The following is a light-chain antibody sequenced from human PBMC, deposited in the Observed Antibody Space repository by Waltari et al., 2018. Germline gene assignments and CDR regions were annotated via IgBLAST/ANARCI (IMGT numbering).Light chain of an antibody. CDR3: CSYAGSSTWV. V-gene: IGLV2-23*01. Sequence: QSALTQPASMSGSPGQSITISCTGTNSDVGSYNLVSWYQQHPDKAPKLIIYEGTKRPSGVSNRFSASESGNTASLTVSGLQAEDEADYYCCSYAGSSTWVFGGGTKLTVL. CDR1: NSDVGSYNL. CDR2: EGT. J-gene: IGLJ2*01.